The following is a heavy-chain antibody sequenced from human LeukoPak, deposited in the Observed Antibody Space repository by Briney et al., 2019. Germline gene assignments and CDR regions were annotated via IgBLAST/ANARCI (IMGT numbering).Heavy chain of an antibody. Sequence: QSGGSLRLSCAASGFTFDDYAMHWVRQAPGKGLERVSGISWNSGSIGYADSVKGRFTISRDNAKNSLYLQMNSLRAEDTAVYYCARVEYYYDSSGYALFDYWGQGTLVTVSS. CDR1: GFTFDDYA. CDR3: ARVEYYYDSSGYALFDY. D-gene: IGHD3-22*01. V-gene: IGHV3-9*01. J-gene: IGHJ4*02. CDR2: ISWNSGSI.